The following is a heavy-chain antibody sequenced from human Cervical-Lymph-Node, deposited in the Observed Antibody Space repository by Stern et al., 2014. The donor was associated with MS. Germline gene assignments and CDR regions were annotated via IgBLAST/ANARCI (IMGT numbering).Heavy chain of an antibody. Sequence: QLQLQESGPGLVKPSGTLSLTCTVSGGSIDGSDWWSWVRQPPGKGLEWIGEIYHTGSTTYTPSLKSRVSMSVDKSKNQFSLNLTSVTAADTAVYYCARAGLYDYWGQGTLVTVSS. CDR1: GGSIDGSDW. D-gene: IGHD2/OR15-2a*01. J-gene: IGHJ4*02. CDR3: ARAGLYDY. CDR2: IYHTGST. V-gene: IGHV4-4*02.